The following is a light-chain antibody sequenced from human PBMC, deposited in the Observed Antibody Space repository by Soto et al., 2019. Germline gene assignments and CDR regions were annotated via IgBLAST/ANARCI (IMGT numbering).Light chain of an antibody. V-gene: IGKV3-11*01. Sequence: EIVLTQSPATLSFSPGERATLSCRASQSVDKYLVWYQQKPGQAPRLLIYDASSRATDIPARFSGSGSGTDFTPTITSLEPEDFAVYYCQQRTNWPLTFGGGTKLEIK. CDR2: DAS. CDR1: QSVDKY. J-gene: IGKJ4*01. CDR3: QQRTNWPLT.